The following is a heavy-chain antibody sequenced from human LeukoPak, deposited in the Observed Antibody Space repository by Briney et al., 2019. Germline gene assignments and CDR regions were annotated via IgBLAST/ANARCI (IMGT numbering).Heavy chain of an antibody. Sequence: GGSLGLSCAASGFTFSSYGMHWVRQAPGKGLEWVAFIRYDGNNKQYADSVRGRFTISRDDSKNTLYLQMNSLGAEDTALYYCAKTLRDSSGYYAAGYWGQGTLVTVSS. D-gene: IGHD3-22*01. CDR2: IRYDGNNK. V-gene: IGHV3-30*02. J-gene: IGHJ4*02. CDR3: AKTLRDSSGYYAAGY. CDR1: GFTFSSYG.